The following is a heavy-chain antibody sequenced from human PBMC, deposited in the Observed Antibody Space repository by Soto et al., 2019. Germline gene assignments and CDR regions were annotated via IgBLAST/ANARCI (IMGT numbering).Heavy chain of an antibody. CDR3: ATNDFWSGYQTTTPNYYYYMDV. CDR1: GYTLTELS. J-gene: IGHJ6*03. Sequence: ASVKVSCKVSGYTLTELSMHWVRQAPGKGLEWMGGFDPEDGETIYAQKFQGRVTMTEDTSTDTAYMELSSLRSEDTAVYYCATNDFWSGYQTTTPNYYYYMDVWGKGTTVTVSS. D-gene: IGHD3-3*01. V-gene: IGHV1-24*01. CDR2: FDPEDGET.